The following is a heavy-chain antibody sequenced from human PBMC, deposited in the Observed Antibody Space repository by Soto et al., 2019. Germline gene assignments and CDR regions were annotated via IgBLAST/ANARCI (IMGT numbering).Heavy chain of an antibody. V-gene: IGHV3-9*01. CDR2: ISWNSGSI. J-gene: IGHJ6*02. CDR1: GFNFDDYA. CDR3: AKDVRSGWELYYYYYYGMDV. Sequence: GGSLRLSCAASGFNFDDYAMHWVRQAPGKGLEWVSGISWNSGSIGYADSVKGRFTISRDNAKNSLYLQMNSLRAEDTALYYCAKDVRSGWELYYYYYYGMDVWGQGTTVTVSS. D-gene: IGHD1-26*01.